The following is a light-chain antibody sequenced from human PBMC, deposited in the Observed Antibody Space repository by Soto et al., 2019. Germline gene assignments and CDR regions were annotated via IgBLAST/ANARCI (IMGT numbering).Light chain of an antibody. CDR2: KAS. Sequence: DIQMIQSPSTLSASVGDRVTITCRASQSISTWLAWYQQKPGKAPKVLIYKASSLESGVPSRFSGSGSGTEFTLTISSLQPDDFATYYCQQYNSPYTFGQGTKLEIK. CDR3: QQYNSPYT. CDR1: QSISTW. J-gene: IGKJ2*01. V-gene: IGKV1-5*03.